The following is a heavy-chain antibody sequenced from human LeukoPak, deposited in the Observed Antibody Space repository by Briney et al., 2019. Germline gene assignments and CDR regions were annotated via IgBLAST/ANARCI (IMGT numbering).Heavy chain of an antibody. Sequence: SETLSLTCTVSGGSISSYYWSWIRQPPGKGLEWIGYIYYSGSTNYNPSLKSRVTISVDTSKNQFSLKLSSVTAADTAVYYCARPGVVGATHAFDIWGQGTMVTVSS. CDR2: IYYSGST. D-gene: IGHD1-26*01. CDR3: ARPGVVGATHAFDI. V-gene: IGHV4-59*08. CDR1: GGSISSYY. J-gene: IGHJ3*02.